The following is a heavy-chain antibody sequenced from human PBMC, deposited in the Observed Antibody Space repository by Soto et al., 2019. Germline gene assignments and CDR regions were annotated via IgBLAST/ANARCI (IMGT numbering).Heavy chain of an antibody. Sequence: QVQLVESGGGVVQPGRSLRLSCAASGFTFSSYGMHWVRQAPGKGLEWVAVISYDGSNKYYADSVKGRFTISRDNSKNTLYLQMNSLRAEDTAVYYCAKDKVTWFGEFYYYGMDVWGQGTTVTVSS. CDR2: ISYDGSNK. CDR1: GFTFSSYG. V-gene: IGHV3-30*18. D-gene: IGHD3-10*01. J-gene: IGHJ6*02. CDR3: AKDKVTWFGEFYYYGMDV.